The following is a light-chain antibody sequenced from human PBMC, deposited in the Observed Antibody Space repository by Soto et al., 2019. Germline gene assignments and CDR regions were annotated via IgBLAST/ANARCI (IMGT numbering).Light chain of an antibody. V-gene: IGKV3-15*01. CDR1: QSISNY. CDR3: QQYDKWPLT. Sequence: ETVLTQSPATLSFSPGEGATLSCRASQSISNYLAWYQQKPGHTPRLLIYSASIGATGTPARFSGSGSGSDFTLTISSLQSEDFAVYYCQQYDKWPLTFGPGTKVDIK. J-gene: IGKJ3*01. CDR2: SAS.